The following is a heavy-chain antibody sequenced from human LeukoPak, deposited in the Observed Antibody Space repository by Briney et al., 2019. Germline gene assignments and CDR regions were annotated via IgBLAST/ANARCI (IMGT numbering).Heavy chain of an antibody. CDR2: IGIDSGNT. V-gene: IGHV3-48*01. D-gene: IGHD5-24*01. Sequence: GGSLRLSCAASGFTFSDYSMNWVRQAPGKGLEWISYIGIDSGNTNYADSVKGRFTISGDKAKNSLYLQMNSLRVEDTAVYYCARDYKYAFDNWGQGTTVTVSS. CDR3: ARDYKYAFDN. CDR1: GFTFSDYS. J-gene: IGHJ4*03.